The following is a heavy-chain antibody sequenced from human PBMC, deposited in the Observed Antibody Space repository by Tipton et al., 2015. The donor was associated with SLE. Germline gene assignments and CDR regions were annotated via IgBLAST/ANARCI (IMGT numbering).Heavy chain of an antibody. CDR1: GDSISRGLHY. J-gene: IGHJ5*02. CDR3: ARVWVITATGWFDP. Sequence: TLSLTCTVSGDSISRGLHYWSWIRQHPGEGPEWIGYIHHTGSTSYNPSLKDRVTISVDTSKNQFSLRLSTVTAADTARYYCARVWVITATGWFDPWGRGTLVTVSS. CDR2: IHHTGST. D-gene: IGHD3-22*01. V-gene: IGHV4-31*03.